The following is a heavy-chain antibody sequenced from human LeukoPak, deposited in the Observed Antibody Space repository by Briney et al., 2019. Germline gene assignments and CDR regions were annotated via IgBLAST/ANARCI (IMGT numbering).Heavy chain of an antibody. V-gene: IGHV4-59*08. D-gene: IGHD3-22*01. CDR2: IDYSGSP. J-gene: IGHJ3*02. CDR3: ARQRPRTYYDSSGSSRHTPYEAFDT. Sequence: SETLSLTCTVSGGSISSYYWSWIRQPPGKGLEWIGYIDYSGSPNYNPSLKSRITISVDTSKNQFSLRLSSVTAADTAVYFCARQRPRTYYDSSGSSRHTPYEAFDTWGQGTVVTVSS. CDR1: GGSISSYY.